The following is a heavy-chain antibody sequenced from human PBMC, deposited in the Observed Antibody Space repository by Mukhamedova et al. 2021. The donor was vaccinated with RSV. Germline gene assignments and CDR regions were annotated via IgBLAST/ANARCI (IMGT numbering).Heavy chain of an antibody. J-gene: IGHJ4*02. CDR2: IIYSGSA. Sequence: GKGLEWIGYIIYSGSANYNPSLKSRVTISLDTSKNAFSLRLASVTAADTAVYYCAREGAWTAPFDSWGQGTLVAVSS. CDR3: AREGAWTAPFDS. V-gene: IGHV4-59*01. D-gene: IGHD3/OR15-3a*01.